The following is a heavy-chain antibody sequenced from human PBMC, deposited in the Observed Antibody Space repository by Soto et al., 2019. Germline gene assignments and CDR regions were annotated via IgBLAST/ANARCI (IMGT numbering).Heavy chain of an antibody. CDR3: AMVDVYVTPSPQDV. CDR2: INAYNGNT. D-gene: IGHD3-16*01. V-gene: IGHV1-18*01. Sequence: QVQLVQSGAEVKNPGASVKVSCKASGYRFTSYGIGWVRQAPGQGLEWMGWINAYNGNTNYAQNLQGRVTLTTDTSTSTAYMEPRSLRSNDTAVYYCAMVDVYVTPSPQDVWGQGTTVTFSS. CDR1: GYRFTSYG. J-gene: IGHJ6*02.